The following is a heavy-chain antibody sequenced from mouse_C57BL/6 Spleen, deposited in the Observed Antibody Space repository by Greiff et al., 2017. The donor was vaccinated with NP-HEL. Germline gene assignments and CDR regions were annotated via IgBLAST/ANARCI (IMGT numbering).Heavy chain of an antibody. CDR1: GYTFTSYT. D-gene: IGHD3-2*02. V-gene: IGHV1-4*01. CDR2: INPSSGYT. CDR3: ARKTAQATDY. Sequence: QVQLQQSGAELARPGASVKMSCKASGYTFTSYTMHWVNQRPGQGLEWIGYINPSSGYTKYNQKFKDKATLTADKSSSTAYMQLSSLTSEDSAVYYCARKTAQATDYWGQGTTLTVSS. J-gene: IGHJ2*01.